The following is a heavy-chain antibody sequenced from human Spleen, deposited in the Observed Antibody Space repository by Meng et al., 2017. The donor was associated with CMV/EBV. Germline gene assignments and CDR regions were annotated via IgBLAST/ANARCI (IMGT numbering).Heavy chain of an antibody. D-gene: IGHD3-16*01. CDR2: IYYSGST. Sequence: GSLRLSCTVSGGSISRYYWSWIRQPPGKGLEWIGYIYYSGSTNYNPSRKSRVTISVDTSKNQFSLKLSSVTAADTAVYYCARGGGVSIAQNWFDPWGQGTLVTVSS. J-gene: IGHJ5*02. V-gene: IGHV4-59*01. CDR3: ARGGGVSIAQNWFDP. CDR1: GGSISRYY.